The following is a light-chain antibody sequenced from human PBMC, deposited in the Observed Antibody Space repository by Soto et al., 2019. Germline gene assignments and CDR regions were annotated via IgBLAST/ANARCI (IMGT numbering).Light chain of an antibody. CDR3: QQYGSSRT. CDR2: GAS. J-gene: IGKJ1*01. Sequence: IVLTQSPGTLSFSXGERATLHCRASESVSSSYLVWYQQKPXQAPRVLIYGASSRATGIPERFSGSGSGKDFTLTISRLEPEDFAVYECQQYGSSRTFGQGTKVDIK. CDR1: ESVSSSY. V-gene: IGKV3-20*01.